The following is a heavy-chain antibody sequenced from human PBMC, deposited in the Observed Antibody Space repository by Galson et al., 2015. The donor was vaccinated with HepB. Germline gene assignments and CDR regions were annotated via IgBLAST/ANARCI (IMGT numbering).Heavy chain of an antibody. CDR2: ISYDGSNK. V-gene: IGHV3-30-3*01. Sequence: SLRLSCAASGFTFSSYAMHWARQAPGKGLEWVAVISYDGSNKYYADSVKGRFTISRDNSKNTLYLQMNSLRAEDTAVYYCARGLSRPEKRYYYYYYMDVWSKGTTVTVSS. CDR3: ARGLSRPEKRYYYYYYMDV. D-gene: IGHD1-1*01. CDR1: GFTFSSYA. J-gene: IGHJ6*03.